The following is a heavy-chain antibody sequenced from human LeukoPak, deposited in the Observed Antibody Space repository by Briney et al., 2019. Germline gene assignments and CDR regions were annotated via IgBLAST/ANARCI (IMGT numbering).Heavy chain of an antibody. CDR1: GFTFSNYA. CDR3: AKAGYDILPGYDY. V-gene: IGHV3-23*01. D-gene: IGHD3-9*01. Sequence: PGGSLRLSWAASGFTFSNYAMRWVRQAPGKGLEWVSGISGSGDSTYYADSVKGRFTISRDNSKNTLYLQMNSLRAEDTAVYYCAKAGYDILPGYDYWGQGTLVTVSS. J-gene: IGHJ4*02. CDR2: ISGSGDST.